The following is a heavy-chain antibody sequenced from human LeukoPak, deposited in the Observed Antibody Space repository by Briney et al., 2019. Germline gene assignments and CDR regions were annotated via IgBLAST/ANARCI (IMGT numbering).Heavy chain of an antibody. J-gene: IGHJ4*02. D-gene: IGHD3-10*01. V-gene: IGHV1-2*02. CDR1: GYAFTGDH. CDR3: ARDYASGSYYDY. Sequence: ASVKVSCKASGYAFTGDHLHWVRQAPGQGLEWMGWMNPDSGGTNYAQKFQGRVTMTRDTSISTAYMELSRLRSDDTAAYYCARDYASGSYYDYWGQGSLVTVSS. CDR2: MNPDSGGT.